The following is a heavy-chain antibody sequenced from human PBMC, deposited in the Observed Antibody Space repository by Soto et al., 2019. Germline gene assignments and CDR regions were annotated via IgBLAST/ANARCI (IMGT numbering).Heavy chain of an antibody. Sequence: PSETLSLTCTVSGGSIRSSDYYWGWIRQPPGEGLEWIGNINSGGSAYYNPSLRSRVTISVDTSKNQFSLKLSCVTAADTAVYYCARAFDILTRYYFDYWGQGTLVTVSS. CDR3: ARAFDILTRYYFDY. V-gene: IGHV4-39*07. CDR2: INSGGSA. D-gene: IGHD3-9*01. CDR1: GGSIRSSDYY. J-gene: IGHJ4*02.